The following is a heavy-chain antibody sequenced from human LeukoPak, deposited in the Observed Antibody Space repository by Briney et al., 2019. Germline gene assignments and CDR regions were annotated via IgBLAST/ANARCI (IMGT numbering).Heavy chain of an antibody. Sequence: GGSLRLSCAASGFTFSSYGMSWVRQAPGKGLEWVSVISGCGGTTYYSGSVKGRFTISRDNSNNTLYLQMNSLRAEDTAIYYCAKGPMGRGFDYWGQGTLVTVSS. CDR1: GFTFSSYG. V-gene: IGHV3-23*01. CDR2: ISGCGGTT. CDR3: AKGPMGRGFDY. J-gene: IGHJ4*02. D-gene: IGHD3-10*01.